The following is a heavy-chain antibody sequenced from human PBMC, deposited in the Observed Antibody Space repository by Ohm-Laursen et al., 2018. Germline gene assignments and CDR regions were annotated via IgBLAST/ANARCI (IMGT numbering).Heavy chain of an antibody. V-gene: IGHV1-46*01. CDR2: INPSGDST. CDR1: GFTFTNYY. J-gene: IGHJ4*02. Sequence: GASVKVSCNASGFTFTNYYMHWVRQAPGQGLEWMGIINPSGDSTNYAQKFQGRVTMTRDTSTNTVYMELSSLRSEDTAVYYCVRGFGTDYWGQGTLVTVSS. D-gene: IGHD3-3*01. CDR3: VRGFGTDY.